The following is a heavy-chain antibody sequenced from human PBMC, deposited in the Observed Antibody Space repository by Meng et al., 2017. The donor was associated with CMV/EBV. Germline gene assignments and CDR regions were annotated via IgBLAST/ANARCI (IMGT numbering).Heavy chain of an antibody. CDR2: IYYSGST. Sequence: SETLSLTCTVPGGSISSYYWSWIRQPPGKGLEWIGYIYYSGSTNYNPSLKSRVTLSVDTFKNQFSLKLSFVTAAGTAVYYGERVSVVVPAAIGNGRMDVWGQGTTVTVSS. D-gene: IGHD2-2*01. CDR3: ERVSVVVPAAIGNGRMDV. V-gene: IGHV4-59*01. J-gene: IGHJ6*02. CDR1: GGSISSYY.